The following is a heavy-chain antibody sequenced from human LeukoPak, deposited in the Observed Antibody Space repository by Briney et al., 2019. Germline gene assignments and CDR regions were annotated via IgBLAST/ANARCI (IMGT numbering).Heavy chain of an antibody. Sequence: SETLSLACAVYGGSFSGYYWSWIRQPPGKGLEWIGEINHSGSTNYNPSLKSRVTISVDTSKNQFSLKLSSVTAADTAVYYCARALRLLRYFDYWGQGTLVTASS. D-gene: IGHD2-15*01. CDR1: GGSFSGYY. CDR2: INHSGST. J-gene: IGHJ4*02. V-gene: IGHV4-34*01. CDR3: ARALRLLRYFDY.